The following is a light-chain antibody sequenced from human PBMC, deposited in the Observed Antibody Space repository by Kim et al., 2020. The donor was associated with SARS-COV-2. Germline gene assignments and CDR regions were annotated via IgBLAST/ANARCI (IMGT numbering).Light chain of an antibody. CDR1: QSVSSY. CDR3: QQRSNWPPTLT. Sequence: GERAAIYCRASQSVSSYLAWYQQKPGQAPRLLIYDASNRAPGITARFSGSGSGTDFTLTISSLEPEDFAVYYCQQRSNWPPTLTFGGGTKVEIK. V-gene: IGKV3-11*01. CDR2: DAS. J-gene: IGKJ4*01.